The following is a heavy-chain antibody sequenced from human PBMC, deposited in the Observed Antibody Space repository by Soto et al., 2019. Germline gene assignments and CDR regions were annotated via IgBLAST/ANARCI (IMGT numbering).Heavy chain of an antibody. V-gene: IGHV3-48*02. CDR2: ISSSSSSI. J-gene: IGHJ4*02. D-gene: IGHD6-13*01. Sequence: GGSLRLSCTASGFTFSSYSMNWVRQAPGKGLEWLSYISSSSSSIYYADSVKGRFTISRDNAENSLFLQMNSLRDEDTAIYYCVRWGSSLDDWGQGTLVTVAS. CDR3: VRWGSSLDD. CDR1: GFTFSSYS.